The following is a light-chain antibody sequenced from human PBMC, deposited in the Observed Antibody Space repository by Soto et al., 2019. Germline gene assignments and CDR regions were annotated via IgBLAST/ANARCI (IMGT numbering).Light chain of an antibody. V-gene: IGKV3-11*01. CDR1: QSVSSY. Sequence: EIVLTQSPATLSLSPGESATLSCRASQSVSSYLAWYQQKPGQAPRLLIYDASNRATGIPARYSGSGSGTDFSLTISSLEPEDFALYYCQQRGHTFGGGTKVEIK. CDR2: DAS. CDR3: QQRGHT. J-gene: IGKJ4*01.